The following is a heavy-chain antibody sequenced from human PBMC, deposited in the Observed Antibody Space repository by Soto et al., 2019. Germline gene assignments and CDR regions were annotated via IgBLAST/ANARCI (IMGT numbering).Heavy chain of an antibody. V-gene: IGHV4-4*02. CDR1: GGSISSSNW. Sequence: QVQLQESGPGLVKPSGTLSLTCAVSGGSISSSNWWSWVRQPPGKGLELIGEIYHSGSTNYNPSLNSRVTISVDKSKNLFSLKLSSVTAADTAVYYCASRVMVRGFPDAFDIWGQGTMVTVSS. CDR2: IYHSGST. CDR3: ASRVMVRGFPDAFDI. J-gene: IGHJ3*02. D-gene: IGHD3-10*01.